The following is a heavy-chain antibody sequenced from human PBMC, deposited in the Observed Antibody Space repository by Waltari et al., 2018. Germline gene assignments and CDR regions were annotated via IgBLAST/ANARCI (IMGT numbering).Heavy chain of an antibody. CDR2: IWPGDSDI. V-gene: IGHV5-51*01. J-gene: IGHJ4*02. CDR1: GYRFTSCC. Sequence: EVQLVQSGVEMKKPGESLKISCKGSGYRFTSCCIGWVRQMPGKGLEWMGIIWPGDSDIRYSPSFQGQVTISADKSISTAYLQWSSLKASDTAMYYCARQLDGSGYRHFDYWGQGTLVAVSS. D-gene: IGHD3-22*01. CDR3: ARQLDGSGYRHFDY.